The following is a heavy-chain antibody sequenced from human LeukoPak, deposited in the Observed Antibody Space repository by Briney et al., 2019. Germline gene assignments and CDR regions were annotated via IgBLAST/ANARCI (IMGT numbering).Heavy chain of an antibody. CDR1: GFTFSSYA. J-gene: IGHJ3*02. CDR3: AKVIDSYGQGDI. D-gene: IGHD5-18*01. V-gene: IGHV3-23*01. CDR2: ISISGAST. Sequence: GGSLRLSCIASGFTFSSYAMTWVRQAPGKGPEWVSGISISGASTYYADSVKGRFTISRDNSKNTLYLQMNSLRAEDTAVYYCAKVIDSYGQGDIWGQGTMVTVSS.